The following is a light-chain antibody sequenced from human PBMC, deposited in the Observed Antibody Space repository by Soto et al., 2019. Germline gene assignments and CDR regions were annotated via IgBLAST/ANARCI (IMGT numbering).Light chain of an antibody. J-gene: IGLJ2*01. CDR1: SDHSSYA. CDR2: IDDDGRP. CDR3: HTWGPGLSLV. Sequence: QSVLTQSPSASASLGASVKLTCILSSDHSSYAIAWHQQLPEKGPRFLMKIDDDGRPLKGDGIPDRFSGSSSGAERYLTISSLQSEDEADYYCHTWGPGLSLVFGGGTKVTVL. V-gene: IGLV4-69*01.